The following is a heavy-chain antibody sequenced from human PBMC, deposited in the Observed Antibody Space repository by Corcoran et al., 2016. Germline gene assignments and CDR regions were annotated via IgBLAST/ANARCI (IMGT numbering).Heavy chain of an antibody. V-gene: IGHV1-69*01. CDR3: AGAGAVAGSFYYGMDV. CDR2: IIPIFGTA. J-gene: IGHJ6*02. Sequence: QVQLVQSGAEVKKPGSSVKVSCKASGGTFSSYAISWVRQAPGQGLEWMGGIIPIFGTANYAQKFQGRVTITADESTSTAAMELSRLRSDDTDVDYCAGAGAVAGSFYYGMDVWCQGTTVTVSS. D-gene: IGHD6-19*01. CDR1: GGTFSSYA.